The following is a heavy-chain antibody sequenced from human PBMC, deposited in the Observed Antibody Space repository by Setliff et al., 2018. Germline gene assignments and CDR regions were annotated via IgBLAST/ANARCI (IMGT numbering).Heavy chain of an antibody. CDR2: VYYSGST. CDR1: DFSVSSNYY. V-gene: IGHV4-38-2*01. CDR3: ARTSSGRYFDL. Sequence: SETLSLTCAVSDFSVSSNYYWGWIRQHPGKGLEWIANVYYSGSTYYSPSLKSRVTMSVDTSKNQFSRNLYSVTAADTAVYYCARTSSGRYFDLWGRGTLVTVSS. J-gene: IGHJ2*01.